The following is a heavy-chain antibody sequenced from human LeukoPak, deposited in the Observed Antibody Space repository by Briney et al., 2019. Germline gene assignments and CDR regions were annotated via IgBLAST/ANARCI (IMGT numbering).Heavy chain of an antibody. Sequence: GGSLRLSCAASGFTFDEYGMSWVRQAPGKGLEWVSGINWNGGSTSYADSLKGRLTISRDNAKSSLYLQMNSLRAEDTAMYFCARRMPGDAFDVWGQGTMVTVSS. CDR1: GFTFDEYG. J-gene: IGHJ3*01. D-gene: IGHD2-2*01. CDR2: INWNGGST. V-gene: IGHV3-20*04. CDR3: ARRMPGDAFDV.